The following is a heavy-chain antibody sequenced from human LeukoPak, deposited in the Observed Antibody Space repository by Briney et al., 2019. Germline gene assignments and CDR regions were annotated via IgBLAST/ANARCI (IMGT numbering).Heavy chain of an antibody. Sequence: SETLSLTCAVSGGSISSYYWTWIRQPPGKGLEWVGYIQNSAIYRAKIKSSPSLQSRVSLSIDTSKNQVSLTVNSVTAADTAVYYCAKAPSGCGGTCPSDHWGPGTLVTVSS. CDR2: IQNSAIYRAKI. V-gene: IGHV4-59*12. CDR3: AKAPSGCGGTCPSDH. CDR1: GGSISSYY. J-gene: IGHJ4*02. D-gene: IGHD2-15*01.